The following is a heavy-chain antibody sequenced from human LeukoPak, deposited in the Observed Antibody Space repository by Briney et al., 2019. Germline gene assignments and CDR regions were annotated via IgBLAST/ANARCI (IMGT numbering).Heavy chain of an antibody. J-gene: IGHJ5*02. CDR3: ARDRPKCRGYYCYNWFDP. D-gene: IGHD3-16*02. CDR2: IIPIFGTA. Sequence: ASVKVSCKASGGTFSSYAISWVRQAPGQGLEWMGGIIPIFGTANYAQKFQGRVTITADESTSTAYMELSSLRSEDTAVYYCARDRPKCRGYYCYNWFDPWGQGTLVTVSS. V-gene: IGHV1-69*13. CDR1: GGTFSSYA.